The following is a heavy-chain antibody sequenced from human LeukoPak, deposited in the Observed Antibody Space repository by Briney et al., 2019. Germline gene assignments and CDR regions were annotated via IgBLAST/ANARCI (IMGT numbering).Heavy chain of an antibody. V-gene: IGHV3-30-3*01. D-gene: IGHD6-13*01. CDR3: ARGEGSLYSHSDF. CDR2: ISYDGSNK. CDR1: GFTFSSYA. J-gene: IGHJ4*02. Sequence: GRSLRLSCAASGFTFSSYAMHWVRQAPGKGLEWLAVISYDGSNKYYADSVKGRFTISRDNSKNTLYLQMNSLRDEDTAVYYCARGEGSLYSHSDFWGQGTLVTVSS.